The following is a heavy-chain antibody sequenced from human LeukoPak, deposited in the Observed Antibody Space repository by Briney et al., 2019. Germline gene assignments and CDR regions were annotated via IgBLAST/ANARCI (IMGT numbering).Heavy chain of an antibody. D-gene: IGHD2-2*01. V-gene: IGHV3-21*01. CDR1: GFTFSSYS. CDR2: ISSSSSYI. CDR3: ARGDNIVVVPAAYFTNYYYGMDV. Sequence: PGGSLRLSCAASGFTFSSYSMNWVRQAPGKGLEWVSSISSSSSYIYYADSVKGRFTISRDNAKNSLYLQMNSLRVEDTAVYYCARGDNIVVVPAAYFTNYYYGMDVWGKGTTVTVSS. J-gene: IGHJ6*04.